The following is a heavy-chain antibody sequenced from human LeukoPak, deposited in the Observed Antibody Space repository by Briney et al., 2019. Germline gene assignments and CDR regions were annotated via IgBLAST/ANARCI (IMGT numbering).Heavy chain of an antibody. V-gene: IGHV1-69*04. J-gene: IGHJ4*02. CDR2: IIPILGIA. D-gene: IGHD6-19*01. CDR1: GYTFTSYG. CDR3: ARDTVPGQIYFDH. Sequence: GASVKVSCKASGYTFTSYGISWVRQAPGQGLEWMGRIIPILGIANYAQKFQGRVTITADKSTSTAYMELSSLRSEDTAVYYCARDTVPGQIYFDHWGQGTRVTVSA.